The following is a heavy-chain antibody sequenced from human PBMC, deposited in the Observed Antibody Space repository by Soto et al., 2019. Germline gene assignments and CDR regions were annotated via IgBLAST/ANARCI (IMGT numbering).Heavy chain of an antibody. Sequence: QLLESGPGLVKPSETLSLTCTVSGGSISSSSYYWGWIRQPPGKGLEWIGSIYYSGSTYYNPSLKSRVTISVDTSKNQFSLKLSSVTAADTAVYYCARHSTTVTYYYFDYWGQGTLVTVSS. V-gene: IGHV4-39*01. J-gene: IGHJ4*02. CDR1: GGSISSSSYY. CDR2: IYYSGST. CDR3: ARHSTTVTYYYFDY. D-gene: IGHD4-17*01.